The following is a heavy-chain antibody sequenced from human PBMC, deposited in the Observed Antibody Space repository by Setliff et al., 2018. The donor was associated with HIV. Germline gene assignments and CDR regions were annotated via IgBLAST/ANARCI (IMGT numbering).Heavy chain of an antibody. D-gene: IGHD3-22*01. CDR2: IHYNDGKT. Sequence: PSETLSLTCTVSGDSITNSMHYWSWIRQPPGKGLEFIGSIHYNDGKTYYNAALKSRILISVDLSKNQFSLEVTSVTAADTAVYYCARDKGRPHYFDNNGFYRSDAFDIWGQGTMVTVSS. CDR1: GDSITNSMHY. J-gene: IGHJ3*02. CDR3: ARDKGRPHYFDNNGFYRSDAFDI. V-gene: IGHV4-39*07.